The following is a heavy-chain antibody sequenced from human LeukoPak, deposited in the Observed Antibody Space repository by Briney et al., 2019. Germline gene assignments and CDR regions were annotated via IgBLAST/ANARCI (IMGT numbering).Heavy chain of an antibody. Sequence: PGGSLRLSCAASGFTFSSYEMNWVRQAPGKGLEWVGRIKSISDGGTIDYATPVKGRFSISRDDSESTLYLQMNSLRAEDTAVYYCARVPRQDDSSGYYFGYWGQGTLVTVSS. J-gene: IGHJ4*02. CDR1: GFTFSSYE. V-gene: IGHV3-15*01. CDR3: ARVPRQDDSSGYYFGY. CDR2: IKSISDGGTI. D-gene: IGHD3-22*01.